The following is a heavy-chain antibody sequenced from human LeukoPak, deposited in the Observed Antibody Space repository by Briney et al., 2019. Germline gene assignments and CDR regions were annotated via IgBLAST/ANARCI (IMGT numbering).Heavy chain of an antibody. J-gene: IGHJ4*02. CDR2: INPNSGGT. CDR3: ARDLVDTAMDDY. V-gene: IGHV1-2*02. CDR1: GYTFTGYY. Sequence: ASVKVSCKASGYTFTGYYMHWVRQAPGQGLEWMGWINPNSGGTNYAQKFQGRVTMTRDTSISTAYMELSRLRSDDTAVYYCARDLVDTAMDDYWGQGTLVTVSP. D-gene: IGHD5-18*01.